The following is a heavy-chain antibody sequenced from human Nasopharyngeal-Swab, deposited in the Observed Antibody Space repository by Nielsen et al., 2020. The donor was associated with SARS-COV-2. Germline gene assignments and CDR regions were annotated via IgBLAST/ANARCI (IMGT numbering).Heavy chain of an antibody. CDR3: ASAVTGPLY. J-gene: IGHJ1*01. Sequence: GESLKISCAASGFNVSNNYMTWVRQAPGKGLEWVSIIYSSGSIYHADSVKGRFIISRDTSKNTLSLRMNSLRVEDTAVYYCASAVTGPLYWGQGTLVTASS. CDR1: GFNVSNNY. D-gene: IGHD4-11*01. V-gene: IGHV3-53*01. CDR2: IYSSGSI.